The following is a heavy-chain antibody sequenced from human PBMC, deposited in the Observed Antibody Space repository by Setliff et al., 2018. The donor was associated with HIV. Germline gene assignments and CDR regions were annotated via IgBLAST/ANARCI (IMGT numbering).Heavy chain of an antibody. D-gene: IGHD3-3*01. V-gene: IGHV3-30*07. CDR2: ISYDGSNK. Sequence: GGSLRLSCAASGFTFSSYAMHWVRQAPGKGLEWVAVISYDGSNKYYADSVKGRFTISRDNAKNSLYLQMNSLTAEDTAVYYCARDVSWRVRTYIDYWGQGALVTVSS. J-gene: IGHJ4*02. CDR3: ARDVSWRVRTYIDY. CDR1: GFTFSSYA.